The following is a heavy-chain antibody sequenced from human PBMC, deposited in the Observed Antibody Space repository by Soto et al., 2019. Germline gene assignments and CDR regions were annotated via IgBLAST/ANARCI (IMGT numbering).Heavy chain of an antibody. J-gene: IGHJ4*02. CDR1: GFTFSSYA. V-gene: IGHV3-23*04. Sequence: EVQLVESGGGLVQPGGSLRLSCAASGFTFSSYAMSWVRQAPGKGPEWVSGISGSGGSTYYADSVKGRFTISRDNSKNTLYLQMNSLRAEDTAVYYCASQRGFGELLPFDYWGQGTLVTVSS. CDR3: ASQRGFGELLPFDY. D-gene: IGHD3-10*01. CDR2: ISGSGGST.